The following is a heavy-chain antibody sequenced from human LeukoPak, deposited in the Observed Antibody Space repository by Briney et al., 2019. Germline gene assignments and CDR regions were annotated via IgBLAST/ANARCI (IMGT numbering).Heavy chain of an antibody. CDR3: ARLGGSLITATDY. CDR2: IYPGDSDT. D-gene: IGHD3-16*01. Sequence: GESLKISWKGSGYSFTNYWIGWVRQMPGKGLEWMGIIYPGDSDTRYSPSFQGQVTISADKSISTAYLQWSSLKDSDTAMYYCARLGGSLITATDYWGQGTLVTVSS. V-gene: IGHV5-51*01. J-gene: IGHJ4*02. CDR1: GYSFTNYW.